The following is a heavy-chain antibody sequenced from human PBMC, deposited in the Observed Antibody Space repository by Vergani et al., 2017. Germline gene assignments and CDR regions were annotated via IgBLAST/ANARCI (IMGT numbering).Heavy chain of an antibody. CDR2: IYYSGST. D-gene: IGHD2-2*01. Sequence: QLQLQESGPGLVKPSETLSLTCTVSGGSISSSSYYWGWIRQPPGKGLEWMGSIYYSGSTYYNPSLKSRVTISVDTSKNKFSLKLSSVTAADTAVYYCATVLGYCSSTSCSPGDWFDPWGQGTLVTVSS. J-gene: IGHJ5*02. CDR3: ATVLGYCSSTSCSPGDWFDP. V-gene: IGHV4-39*07. CDR1: GGSISSSSYY.